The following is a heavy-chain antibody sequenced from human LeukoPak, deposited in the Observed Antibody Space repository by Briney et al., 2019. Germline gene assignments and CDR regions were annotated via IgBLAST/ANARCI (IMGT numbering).Heavy chain of an antibody. D-gene: IGHD3-9*01. CDR3: ARDPLRYLRVGHYDY. J-gene: IGHJ4*02. Sequence: PGGSLRLSCAASVLTFSNSAMNWVRQVPGKGLEWVSSIDYDSSHIYYAASERGRFTISRDNARHSVYLQMNSLRVEDTAVYYCARDPLRYLRVGHYDYWGQGTLVAVSS. CDR2: IDYDSSHI. V-gene: IGHV3-21*01. CDR1: VLTFSNSA.